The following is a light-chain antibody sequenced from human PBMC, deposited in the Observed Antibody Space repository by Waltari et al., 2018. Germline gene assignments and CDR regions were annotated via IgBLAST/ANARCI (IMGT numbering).Light chain of an antibody. CDR1: VLPKQY. Sequence: SELTQPPAVSVSPGQTARITCSGDVLPKQYVYWYQQNPGQAPVVVLKKDTERPSGIPERVYGASSGTTVTLTSSGVQAEDEAYYYCQSADSRGTHVILGGGTKLTVL. CDR2: KDT. V-gene: IGLV3-25*03. CDR3: QSADSRGTHVI. J-gene: IGLJ2*01.